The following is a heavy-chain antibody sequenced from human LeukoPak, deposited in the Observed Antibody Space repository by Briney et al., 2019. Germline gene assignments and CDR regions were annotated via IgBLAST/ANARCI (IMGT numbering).Heavy chain of an antibody. V-gene: IGHV3-21*01. D-gene: IGHD4-17*01. J-gene: IGHJ6*03. CDR1: KFNFA. Sequence: GGSLRLSCAASKFNFAMSWVRQTADKRLEWVSAISGSGDATFYTDSVKGRFTISRDNAKNSLSLQMNSLRAEDTAVYYCARDPYNGYYGDDYYYYMDVWGKGTTVTISS. CDR3: ARDPYNGYYGDDYYYYMDV. CDR2: ISGSGDAT.